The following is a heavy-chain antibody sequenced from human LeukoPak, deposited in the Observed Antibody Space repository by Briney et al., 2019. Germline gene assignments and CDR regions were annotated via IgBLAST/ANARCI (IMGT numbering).Heavy chain of an antibody. Sequence: GGSLRLSCAASGFTFSSYEMNWVRQAPGKGLEWVSYISSSGSTIYYADSVKGRFTISRDNAKNLLYLQMNSLRAEDTAVYYCARVSWLLSPPDYWGQGTLVTVSS. CDR2: ISSSGSTI. CDR3: ARVSWLLSPPDY. J-gene: IGHJ4*02. CDR1: GFTFSSYE. D-gene: IGHD2-15*01. V-gene: IGHV3-48*03.